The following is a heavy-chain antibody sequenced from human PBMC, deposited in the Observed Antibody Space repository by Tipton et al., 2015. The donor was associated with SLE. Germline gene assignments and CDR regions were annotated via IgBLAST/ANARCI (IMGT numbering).Heavy chain of an antibody. Sequence: TLSLTCTVSGGSISPYYWSWVRQPPGKGLEWIGYVYYSGSTNYNPSLKSRVTISVDTSKNQFSLTLTSVTAADTAVYYCASELLRDYFSAWGPDYWGQGTLVTVSA. CDR2: VYYSGST. CDR1: GGSISPYY. J-gene: IGHJ4*02. D-gene: IGHD6-19*01. CDR3: ASELLRDYFSAWGPDY. V-gene: IGHV4-59*12.